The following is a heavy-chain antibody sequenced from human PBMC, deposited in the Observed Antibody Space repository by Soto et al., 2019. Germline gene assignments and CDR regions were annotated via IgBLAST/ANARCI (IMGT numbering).Heavy chain of an antibody. CDR1: GLTFSDYY. V-gene: IGHV3-11*01. CDR2: ISSTGSTI. Sequence: QVQLVESGGGLVKPGGPLRLSCAASGLTFSDYYMSWIRQAPGKGLEWVSDISSTGSTIYYEDSVKGRLTISRGNAKNSLYLQLRNMRVEATAVYYGARLDVNSYNSSTYYYYYYGMDVWGQWTTVTVSS. J-gene: IGHJ6*02. CDR3: ARLDVNSYNSSTYYYYYYGMDV. D-gene: IGHD3-22*01.